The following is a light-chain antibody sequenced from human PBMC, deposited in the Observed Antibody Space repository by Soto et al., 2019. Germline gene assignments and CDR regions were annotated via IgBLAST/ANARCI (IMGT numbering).Light chain of an antibody. CDR1: SSDVGDYNY. V-gene: IGLV2-14*01. J-gene: IGLJ1*01. CDR2: GVS. Sequence: QSALTQPASVSGSPGQSITISCTGSSSDVGDYNYVSWYQQHPGKAPKLMIYGVSNRPSGVSNRFSGSKSGNTASLTISGLQAEDEADYYCSSYTSSSTPYVFGTGTKVTVL. CDR3: SSYTSSSTPYV.